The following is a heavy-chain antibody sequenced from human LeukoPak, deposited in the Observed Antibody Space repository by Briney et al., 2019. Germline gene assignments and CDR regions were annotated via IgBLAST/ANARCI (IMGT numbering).Heavy chain of an antibody. V-gene: IGHV3-30-3*01. D-gene: IGHD3-10*01. Sequence: GGSLRLSCAASGFTFSSYAMHWVRQAPGKGLEWVAVISYDGSNKYYADSVKGRFTISRDNSKNTLYLQMNSLRAEDTVVYYCARGALITPGAFDIWGQGTMVTVSS. CDR1: GFTFSSYA. CDR3: ARGALITPGAFDI. J-gene: IGHJ3*02. CDR2: ISYDGSNK.